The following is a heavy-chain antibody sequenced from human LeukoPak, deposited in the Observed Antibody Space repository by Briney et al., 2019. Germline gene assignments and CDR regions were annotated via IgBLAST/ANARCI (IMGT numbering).Heavy chain of an antibody. CDR3: ARHIVATIYLHFDY. Sequence: GGSLRLSCAASGYTLDDYGMRWVRQAPGKGREWVTGINWNGESTGQADAVKGRFTLSRDQVKKSLYLQMNSLRAEDAALYYCARHIVATIYLHFDYWGQGTLVTVSS. CDR2: INWNGEST. J-gene: IGHJ4*02. CDR1: GYTLDDYG. D-gene: IGHD5-12*01. V-gene: IGHV3-20*04.